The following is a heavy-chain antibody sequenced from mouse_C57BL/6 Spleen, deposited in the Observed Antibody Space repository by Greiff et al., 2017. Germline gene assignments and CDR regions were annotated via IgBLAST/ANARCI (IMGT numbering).Heavy chain of an antibody. CDR3: TRERVYDGYPYAMDY. Sequence: QVQLQQSGAELVRPGASVTLSCKASGYTFTDYEMHWVKQTPVHGLEWIGAIDPETGGTAYNQKVKGKAILTADKSSSTAYMELRSLTSEDSAVYYCTRERVYDGYPYAMDYWGQGTSVTVSS. CDR2: IDPETGGT. CDR1: GYTFTDYE. J-gene: IGHJ4*01. V-gene: IGHV1-15*01. D-gene: IGHD2-3*01.